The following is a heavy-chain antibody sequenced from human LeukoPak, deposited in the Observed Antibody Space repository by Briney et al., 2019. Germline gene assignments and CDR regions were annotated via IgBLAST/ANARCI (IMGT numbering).Heavy chain of an antibody. CDR2: IYYSGST. J-gene: IGHJ4*02. D-gene: IGHD3-10*01. CDR1: GGSISSSSYY. CDR3: ARGMDYYGSGSYYARSSSFDY. V-gene: IGHV4-39*07. Sequence: PSETLSLTCTVSGGSISSSSYYWGWIRQPPGKGLEWIGSIYYSGSTYYNPSLKSRVTISVDTSKNQFSLKLSSVTAADTAVYYCARGMDYYGSGSYYARSSSFDYWGQGTLVTVSS.